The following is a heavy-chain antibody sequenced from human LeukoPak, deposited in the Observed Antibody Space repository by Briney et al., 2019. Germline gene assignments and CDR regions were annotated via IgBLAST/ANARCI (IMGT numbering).Heavy chain of an antibody. CDR3: ARDGCSGTSCYTLDY. D-gene: IGHD2-2*02. Sequence: GGSLRLSCAASGITFSSYSMNWVRQAPGKELEWVSHISSRSSTIYYAESVKGRFTISRDNAKNSLYLQMNSLRAEDTAVYYCARDGCSGTSCYTLDYWGQGTLVTVSS. CDR1: GITFSSYS. CDR2: ISSRSSTI. J-gene: IGHJ4*02. V-gene: IGHV3-48*01.